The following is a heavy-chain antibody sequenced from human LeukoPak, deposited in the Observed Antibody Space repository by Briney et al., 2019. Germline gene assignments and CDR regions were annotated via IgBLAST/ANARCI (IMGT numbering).Heavy chain of an antibody. CDR2: MYTSGST. CDR3: ARVALAGKDY. CDR1: GVSISSYS. Sequence: SETLSLTCTVSGVSISSYSWSWIRQSAGKGLEWIGRMYTSGSTNYNPSLESRVTMSVDTSKNQFSLKLSSVTAADTAVYYCARVALAGKDYWGQGTLVTVSS. D-gene: IGHD6-19*01. J-gene: IGHJ4*02. V-gene: IGHV4-4*07.